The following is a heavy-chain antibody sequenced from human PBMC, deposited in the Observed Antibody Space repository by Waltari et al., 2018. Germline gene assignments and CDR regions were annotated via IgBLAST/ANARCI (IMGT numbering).Heavy chain of an antibody. CDR1: GFTFSSFE. CDR2: ISSSGSTI. J-gene: IGHJ3*02. V-gene: IGHV3-48*03. CDR3: ARKVGGNAFDI. Sequence: EVQLVESGGGLVQHGGSLSVSCAASGFTFSSFEMTWGRQAPGKGLEWVSYISSSGSTIYYADSVKGRFTISRDNAKNSLYLQMNSLRAEDTAVYYCARKVGGNAFDIWGQGTMVTVSS. D-gene: IGHD2-2*01.